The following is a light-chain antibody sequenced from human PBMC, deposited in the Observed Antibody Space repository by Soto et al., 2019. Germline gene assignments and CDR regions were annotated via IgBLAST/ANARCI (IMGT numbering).Light chain of an antibody. J-gene: IGLJ2*01. CDR2: EVS. V-gene: IGLV2-18*02. CDR1: SSDVGSYNR. Sequence: QSVLTQPPSVSGSPGQSVTISCTGTSSDVGSYNRVSWYQQPPGTAPKLMIYEVSNRPSGVPDRFSGYKSRNATSPTISGLQAEDEADYYCSSYTSSSTLVVFGGGTKLTVL. CDR3: SSYTSSSTLVV.